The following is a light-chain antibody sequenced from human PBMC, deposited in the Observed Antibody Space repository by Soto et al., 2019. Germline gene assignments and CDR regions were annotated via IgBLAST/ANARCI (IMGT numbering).Light chain of an antibody. Sequence: EIVMTQSPATLSVSPGERATLSCRASQSVRSNLAWYQQKPGQAPRLLIYGASTRAIGIPATFSGSGSGTQFTLTISSLQSEDFAVYYCQQYNNWPAITFGQGTRLEIK. CDR1: QSVRSN. CDR3: QQYNNWPAIT. J-gene: IGKJ5*01. V-gene: IGKV3D-15*01. CDR2: GAS.